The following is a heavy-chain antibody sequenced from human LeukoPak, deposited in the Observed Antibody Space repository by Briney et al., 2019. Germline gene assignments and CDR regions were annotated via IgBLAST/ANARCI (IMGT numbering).Heavy chain of an antibody. CDR2: INSRSNDI. D-gene: IGHD3-10*01. CDR3: ARAGQEWFGELGFDS. V-gene: IGHV3-21*01. Sequence: GGSLRLSCVASGFSFSDYSMNWVRQAPGKGLEWVSSINSRSNDIYYADSVKGRFTISRDNAKNSLYLQMNSLRAEDTAMYYCARAGQEWFGELGFDSWGQGTLVTVSS. J-gene: IGHJ4*02. CDR1: GFSFSDYS.